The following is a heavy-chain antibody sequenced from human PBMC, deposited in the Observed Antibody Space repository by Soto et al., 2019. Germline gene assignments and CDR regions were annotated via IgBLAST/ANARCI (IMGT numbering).Heavy chain of an antibody. CDR2: IYYSGST. D-gene: IGHD4-17*01. CDR3: ARDPVTTVTTGATDY. CDR1: GGSVSSGSYY. Sequence: QVQLQESGPGLLKPSETLSLTCTVSGGSVSSGSYYWSWIRQPPGKGLEWIGYIYYSGSTNYNPSLTSRVTISVDTSKNQFSLKLSSVTAADTAVYYCARDPVTTVTTGATDYWGQGTLVTVSS. J-gene: IGHJ4*02. V-gene: IGHV4-61*01.